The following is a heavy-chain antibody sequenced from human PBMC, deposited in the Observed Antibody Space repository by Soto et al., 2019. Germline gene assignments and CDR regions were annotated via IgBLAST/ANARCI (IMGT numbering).Heavy chain of an antibody. CDR2: IYYTGNS. CDR1: NGSISTNGHY. CDR3: AREQWGFDS. D-gene: IGHD6-19*01. Sequence: QVQLQESGPELVKSSQTLSLTCTVSNGSISTNGHYWTWIRQRPGRGLEWIAYIYYTGNSYYNPSLKSRLTISQGPSKNQFSLTLRPVTAADTAVYYCAREQWGFDSWGQGTLGTVSS. J-gene: IGHJ4*02. V-gene: IGHV4-31*03.